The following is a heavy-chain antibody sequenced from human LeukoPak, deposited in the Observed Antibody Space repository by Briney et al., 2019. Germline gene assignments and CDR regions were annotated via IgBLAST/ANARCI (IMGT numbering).Heavy chain of an antibody. J-gene: IGHJ5*02. CDR3: ARDSYYDSSGYQGEFDP. V-gene: IGHV4-59*01. D-gene: IGHD3-22*01. Sequence: SETLSLTCTVSGGSISGYYWSWIRQPPGKGLEWIGYIYYSGSTNYNPSLKSRVTISVDTSKNQFSLKLSSVTAADTAVYYCARDSYYDSSGYQGEFDPWGQGTLVTVSS. CDR1: GGSISGYY. CDR2: IYYSGST.